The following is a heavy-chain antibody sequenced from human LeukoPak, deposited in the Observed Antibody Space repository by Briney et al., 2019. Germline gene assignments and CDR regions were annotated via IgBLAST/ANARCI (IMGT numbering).Heavy chain of an antibody. CDR1: GGSISSGDYY. J-gene: IGHJ5*02. Sequence: SETLSLTCTVSGGSISSGDYYWSWIRQPPGKGLEWIGYIYYSGSTYYNPSLKSRVTISVDTSKNQFPLKLSSVTAADTAVYYCARGNYDGAPGYWFDPWGQGTLVTVSS. V-gene: IGHV4-30-4*01. D-gene: IGHD1-7*01. CDR3: ARGNYDGAPGYWFDP. CDR2: IYYSGST.